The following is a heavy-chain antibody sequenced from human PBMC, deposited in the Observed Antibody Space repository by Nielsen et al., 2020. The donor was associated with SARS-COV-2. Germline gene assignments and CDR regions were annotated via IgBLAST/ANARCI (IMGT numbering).Heavy chain of an antibody. Sequence: GGSLRLSCEASGFTFSSYAMSWVRQAPGKGLEWVSAISSSGGSTYYADSVKGRVTISRDNSRNTLYLQMNSLRAEDTAVYYCAKQREYDYWGQGTLVTVSS. CDR2: ISSSGGST. V-gene: IGHV3-23*01. CDR3: AKQREYDY. CDR1: GFTFSSYA. J-gene: IGHJ4*02. D-gene: IGHD2/OR15-2a*01.